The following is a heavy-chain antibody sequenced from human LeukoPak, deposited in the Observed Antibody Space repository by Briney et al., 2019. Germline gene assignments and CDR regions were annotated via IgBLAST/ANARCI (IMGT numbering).Heavy chain of an antibody. CDR3: SCSTTNYYYYYMDV. CDR2: IYYSGST. V-gene: IGHV4-39*07. CDR1: GGSISSSSYY. J-gene: IGHJ6*03. Sequence: SETLSLTCTVSGGSISSSSYYWGWIRQPPGKGLEWIGSIYYSGSTYYNPSLKSRVTISVDTSKNQFSLKLSSVTAADTAVYYCSCSTTNYYYYYMDVWGKGTTVTISS. D-gene: IGHD2-2*01.